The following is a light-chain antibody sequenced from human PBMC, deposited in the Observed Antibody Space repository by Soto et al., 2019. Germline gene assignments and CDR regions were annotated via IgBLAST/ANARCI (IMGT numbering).Light chain of an antibody. J-gene: IGKJ1*01. V-gene: IGKV3-15*01. CDR1: QSIRTN. CDR2: GAS. Sequence: EIVLTRSPATLSLSPGERATLSCRASQSIRTNLAWYQQKPGQAPRLLIYGASTRATGIPSRFSGSGSGTDFTLTISSLQPEDFATYYCQQSYSTPPTFGQGTKVDIK. CDR3: QQSYSTPPT.